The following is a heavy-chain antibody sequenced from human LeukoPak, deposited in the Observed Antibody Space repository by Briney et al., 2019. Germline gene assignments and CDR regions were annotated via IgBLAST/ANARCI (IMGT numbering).Heavy chain of an antibody. Sequence: PSETLSLTCPVSGGSLSRSTYYWGWVRQPPRPWLEWIGSIYYSGSTYYNPSLKSRVTISVETSKNQFSRKLSSVTAADPAVYYWASPGGGPTDYWGQGTLVTVSS. D-gene: IGHD3-16*01. J-gene: IGHJ4*02. CDR3: ASPGGGPTDY. CDR1: GGSLSRSTYY. V-gene: IGHV4-39*01. CDR2: IYYSGST.